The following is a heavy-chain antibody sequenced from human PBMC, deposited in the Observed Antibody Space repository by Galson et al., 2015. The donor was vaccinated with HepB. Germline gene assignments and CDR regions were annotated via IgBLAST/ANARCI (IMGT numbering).Heavy chain of an antibody. D-gene: IGHD1-20*01. CDR1: GFTFSDYY. CDR2: ISSSSSYT. V-gene: IGHV3-11*06. Sequence: SLRLSCAASGFTFSDYYMSWIRQAPGKGLEWVSYISSSSSYTNYADSVKGRFTISRDNANNSLYLQMNSLRAEDTAVYYCARDAVHNWNDFGSSNWFDPWGQGTLVTVSS. CDR3: ARDAVHNWNDFGSSNWFDP. J-gene: IGHJ5*02.